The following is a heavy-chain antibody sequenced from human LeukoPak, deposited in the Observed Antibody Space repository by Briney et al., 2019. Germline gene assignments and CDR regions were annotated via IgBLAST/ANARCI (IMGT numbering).Heavy chain of an antibody. Sequence: PSETLSLTCTVSGGSISSYYWSWIRQPPGKGLEWIGYIYYSGSTNYNPSLKSRVTISVDTSKNQFSLKLSSVTAADTAVYYCARCILAAAVDYWGQGTLVTVSS. CDR3: ARCILAAAVDY. J-gene: IGHJ4*02. CDR1: GGSISSYY. CDR2: IYYSGST. V-gene: IGHV4-59*01. D-gene: IGHD6-13*01.